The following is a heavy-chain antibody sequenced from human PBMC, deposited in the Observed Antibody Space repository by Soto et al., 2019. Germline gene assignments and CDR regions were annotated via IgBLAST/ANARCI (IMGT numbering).Heavy chain of an antibody. D-gene: IGHD3-10*01. V-gene: IGHV4-30-4*01. J-gene: IGHJ4*02. Sequence: QVQLQESGPGLVKPSQTLSLTCTVSGGSISSGDYYWSWIRQPPGKGLEWIGYIYYSGSTYYNPSLKSRGTISVDTSKNQFSLNLSSVTAADTAVYYCARVGGFGATTIDYWGQGTLVTVSS. CDR2: IYYSGST. CDR1: GGSISSGDYY. CDR3: ARVGGFGATTIDY.